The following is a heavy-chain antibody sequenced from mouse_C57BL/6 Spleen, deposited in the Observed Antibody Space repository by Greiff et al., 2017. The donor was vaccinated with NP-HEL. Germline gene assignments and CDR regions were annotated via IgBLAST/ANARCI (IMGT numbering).Heavy chain of an antibody. V-gene: IGHV1-64*01. D-gene: IGHD1-1*01. Sequence: QVQLQQSGAELVKPGASVKLSCKASGYTFTSYWMHWVKQRPGQGLEWIGMIHPNSGSTNYNEKFKSKATLTVDKSSSTAYMQLSSLTSEDSAVYYCARGDYYGSSHYAMDYWGQGTSVTVSS. J-gene: IGHJ4*01. CDR3: ARGDYYGSSHYAMDY. CDR2: IHPNSGST. CDR1: GYTFTSYW.